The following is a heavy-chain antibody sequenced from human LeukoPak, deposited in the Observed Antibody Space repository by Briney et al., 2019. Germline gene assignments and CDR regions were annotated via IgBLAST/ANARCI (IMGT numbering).Heavy chain of an antibody. CDR3: ARFRTWGDKAFDY. V-gene: IGHV3-74*01. Sequence: GGSLRLSCAASGFTFSSYWMHWVRQAPGKGLVWVSRINSDGSSTSYADSVKGRFTISRDSAKNSLYLQMNSLRAEDTAVYYCARFRTWGDKAFDYWGQGTLVTVSS. J-gene: IGHJ4*02. CDR2: INSDGSST. D-gene: IGHD2-21*02. CDR1: GFTFSSYW.